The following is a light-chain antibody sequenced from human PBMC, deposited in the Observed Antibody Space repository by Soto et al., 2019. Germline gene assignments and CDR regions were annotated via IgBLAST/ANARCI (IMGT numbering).Light chain of an antibody. CDR1: SSDVGGYNY. CDR3: SSYKSSSTLYV. Sequence: QSVLTQPASVSGSPGQSITISCTGTSSDVGGYNYVSWYQQHPGKAPKLMIYDVSNRPSGVSNRFSGSKSGNTASLTISGLQAEDEADYYCSSYKSSSTLYVFGTGTRSPS. V-gene: IGLV2-14*01. J-gene: IGLJ1*01. CDR2: DVS.